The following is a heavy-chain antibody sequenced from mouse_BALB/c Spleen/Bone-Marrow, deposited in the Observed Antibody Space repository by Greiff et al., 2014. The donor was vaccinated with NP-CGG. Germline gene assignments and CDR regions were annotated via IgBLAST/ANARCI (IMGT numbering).Heavy chain of an antibody. CDR1: GYTFTSSW. J-gene: IGHJ1*01. D-gene: IGHD2-14*01. Sequence: QVQLKQSGSVLVRPGASVKLSCKASGYTFTSSWMHWAKQRPGQGLEWIGDIHPNSGNTNYNEKFRGKATLTVDTSSNTAYVDLSSLTSEDSAVYYCARSYRFWYFDVWGAGTTVTVLS. V-gene: IGHV1S130*01. CDR2: IHPNSGNT. CDR3: ARSYRFWYFDV.